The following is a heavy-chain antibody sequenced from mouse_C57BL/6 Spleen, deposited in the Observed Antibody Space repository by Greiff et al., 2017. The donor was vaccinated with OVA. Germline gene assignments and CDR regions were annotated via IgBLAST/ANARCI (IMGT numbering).Heavy chain of an antibody. V-gene: IGHV1-15*01. CDR2: IDPETGGT. CDR3: TGSQFAY. Sequence: VQLQQSGAELVRPGASVTLSCKASGYTFTDYEMHWVKQTPVHGLEWIGAIDPETGGTAYNQKFKGKAILTADKSSRTAYMELRSLTSEDSAVYYCTGSQFAYWGQGTLVTVSA. D-gene: IGHD1-1*02. CDR1: GYTFTDYE. J-gene: IGHJ3*01.